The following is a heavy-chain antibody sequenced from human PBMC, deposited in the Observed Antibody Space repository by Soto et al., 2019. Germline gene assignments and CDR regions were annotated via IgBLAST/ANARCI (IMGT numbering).Heavy chain of an antibody. Sequence: QLQLQESGPGLVKPSETLSLTCTVSGGSISSSSYYWGWIRQPPGKGLEWIGSIYYSGSTYYNPSLKSRVTISVDTSKNQFSLTLSSVTAADTAVYYCARHRYYDILPGYSVYYYYGMDVWGQGTTVTVSS. J-gene: IGHJ6*02. D-gene: IGHD3-9*01. CDR2: IYYSGST. CDR1: GGSISSSSYY. CDR3: ARHRYYDILPGYSVYYYYGMDV. V-gene: IGHV4-39*01.